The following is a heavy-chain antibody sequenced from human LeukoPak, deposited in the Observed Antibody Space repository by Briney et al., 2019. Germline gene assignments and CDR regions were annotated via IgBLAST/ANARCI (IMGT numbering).Heavy chain of an antibody. CDR2: ILTAGKT. D-gene: IGHD6-19*01. Sequence: GGSLRLSCAASGFIFSSYAMYWVRQAPGKGLEWVSVILTAGKTYYADSVKGRFTISRDDSKNMVYLQMNSLRTEDTAVYFCAREGYSSGWFRLWGQGTLVTVSS. CDR3: AREGYSSGWFRL. CDR1: GFIFSSYA. V-gene: IGHV3-53*01. J-gene: IGHJ4*02.